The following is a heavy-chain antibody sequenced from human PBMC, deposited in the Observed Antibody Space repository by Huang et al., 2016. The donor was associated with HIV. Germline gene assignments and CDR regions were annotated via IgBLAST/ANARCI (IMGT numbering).Heavy chain of an antibody. CDR2: ISGCGGST. CDR3: AKDPYSSSWFDHFDY. V-gene: IGHV3-23*01. Sequence: EVQLLESGGGLVQPGGSLRLSCAASGFTFSSYAMSWVRQAPGKGREWVSVISGCGGSTYYADSVKGRCTISRDNSKNTLYLQMNSLRAEDAAVYYCAKDPYSSSWFDHFDYWGQGTLVTVSS. D-gene: IGHD6-13*01. J-gene: IGHJ4*02. CDR1: GFTFSSYA.